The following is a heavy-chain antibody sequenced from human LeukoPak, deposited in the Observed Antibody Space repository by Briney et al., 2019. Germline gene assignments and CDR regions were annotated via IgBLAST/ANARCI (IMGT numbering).Heavy chain of an antibody. CDR3: ARRAGAYSHPYDY. Sequence: GGSLRLSCAASGFTFSSYAMNWVRQAPGKGLEWVAIISYDGSNKYYADSVKGRFTISRDNSKNTLYLQMNSLRAEDTAVYYCARRAGAYSHPYDYWGQGTLVTVSS. D-gene: IGHD4/OR15-4a*01. J-gene: IGHJ4*02. CDR2: ISYDGSNK. CDR1: GFTFSSYA. V-gene: IGHV3-30*14.